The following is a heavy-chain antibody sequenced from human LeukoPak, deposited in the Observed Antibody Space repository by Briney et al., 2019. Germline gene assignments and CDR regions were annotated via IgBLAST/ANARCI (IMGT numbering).Heavy chain of an antibody. V-gene: IGHV1-69*01. J-gene: IGHJ4*02. CDR3: ASSGYSSSWYYFDY. CDR2: IIPIFGTA. CDR1: GGTFSSYA. D-gene: IGHD6-13*01. Sequence: SVKVSCKASGGTFSSYAISWVRQDPGQGLEWMGGIIPIFGTANYAQKFQGRVTITADESTSTAYMELSSLRSEDTAVYYCASSGYSSSWYYFDYWGQGTLVTVSS.